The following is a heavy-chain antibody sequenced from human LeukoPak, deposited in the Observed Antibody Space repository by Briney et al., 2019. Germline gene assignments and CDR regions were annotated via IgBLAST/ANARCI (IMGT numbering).Heavy chain of an antibody. Sequence: GSLRLSCAASGFTFSDYAMNWVRQAPGKGLGWVSVISGSGGSTYYADSVKGRFTISRDNSKNTVYLQMNRLRAEDTAVYYCAKDIEQLVPVGGDYWGQGTLVTVSS. D-gene: IGHD6-6*01. CDR2: ISGSGGST. V-gene: IGHV3-23*01. J-gene: IGHJ4*02. CDR1: GFTFSDYA. CDR3: AKDIEQLVPVGGDY.